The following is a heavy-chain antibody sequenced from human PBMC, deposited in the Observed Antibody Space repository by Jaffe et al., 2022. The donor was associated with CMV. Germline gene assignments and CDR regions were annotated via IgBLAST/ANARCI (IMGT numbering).Heavy chain of an antibody. Sequence: EVQLVESGGGLVQPGRSLRLSCAASGFTFDDYAMHWVRQAPGKGLEWVSGISWNSGSIGYADSVKGRFTISRDNAKNSLYLQMNSLRAEDTALYYCAKGIVGATRDYYYYGMDVWGQGTTVTVSS. V-gene: IGHV3-9*01. CDR2: ISWNSGSI. CDR1: GFTFDDYA. D-gene: IGHD1-26*01. CDR3: AKGIVGATRDYYYYGMDV. J-gene: IGHJ6*02.